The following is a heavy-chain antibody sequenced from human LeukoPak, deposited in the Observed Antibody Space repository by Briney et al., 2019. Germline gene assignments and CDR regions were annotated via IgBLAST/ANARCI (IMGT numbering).Heavy chain of an antibody. Sequence: GSSVKVSCKASGGTFSSYAISWVRQAPVQGLEWMGRIIPILGIANYAQKFQGRVTITADKSTSTAYMELSSLRSEDTAVYYCARAVGADAFDSWGQGTMVTASS. V-gene: IGHV1-69*04. D-gene: IGHD1-26*01. CDR3: ARAVGADAFDS. CDR1: GGTFSSYA. J-gene: IGHJ3*02. CDR2: IIPILGIA.